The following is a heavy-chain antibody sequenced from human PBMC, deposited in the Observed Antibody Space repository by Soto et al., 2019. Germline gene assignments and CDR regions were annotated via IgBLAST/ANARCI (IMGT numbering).Heavy chain of an antibody. CDR2: ITPIFGTA. V-gene: IGHV1-69*12. D-gene: IGHD2-21*01. CDR3: ARRSARFVVTGYFDY. J-gene: IGHJ4*02. Sequence: QVQVVQSGAEVKKPGSSVKVSCKASGGTFRSYAISWVRQAPGQGLEWMGGITPIFGTANYAQKFQGRVTITADESTCTAYMELSSLRSEDTAVYYCARRSARFVVTGYFDYWGQGTLVSVSS. CDR1: GGTFRSYA.